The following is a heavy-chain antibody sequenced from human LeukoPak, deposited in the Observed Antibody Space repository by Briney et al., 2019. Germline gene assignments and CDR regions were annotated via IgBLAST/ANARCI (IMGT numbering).Heavy chain of an antibody. CDR3: ARDSPLRGTMVRGVPDV. CDR2: IWYDGSNK. Sequence: PGGSLRLSCAASGFTFSSYGMHWVRQAPGKGLGWVAVIWYDGSNKYYADSVKGRFTISRDNSKNTLYLQMNSLRAEDTAVYYCARDSPLRGTMVRGVPDVWGQGTTVTVSS. J-gene: IGHJ6*02. CDR1: GFTFSSYG. D-gene: IGHD3-10*01. V-gene: IGHV3-33*01.